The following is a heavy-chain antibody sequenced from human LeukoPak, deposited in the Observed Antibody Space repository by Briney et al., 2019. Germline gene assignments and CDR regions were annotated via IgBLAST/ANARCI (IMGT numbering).Heavy chain of an antibody. V-gene: IGHV3-48*04. CDR1: GFTFSSYA. Sequence: PGGSLRLSCAASGFTFSSYAMSWVRQAPGKGLEWVSYISDTPNTMYYADSVKGRFTIPRDNAKNSLFLQMNSLRVDDTAVYYCAREYTGSEYFDYWGQGTLVTVSS. CDR3: AREYTGSEYFDY. D-gene: IGHD5-12*01. CDR2: ISDTPNTM. J-gene: IGHJ4*02.